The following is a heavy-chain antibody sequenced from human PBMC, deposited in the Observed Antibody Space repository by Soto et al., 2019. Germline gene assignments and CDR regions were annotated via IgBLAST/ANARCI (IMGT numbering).Heavy chain of an antibody. CDR2: TRNKADGYTT. Sequence: EVQLVESGGGLVQPGGSLRLSCEASGFTSSDHYMDWVRQAPGKGLEWVARTRNKADGYTTEYAASVKGRFTISRVDSQNSVFLQMNSLQTEDTAVYFCTRDLRYDSHSYQMDSGRGTLVTVSS. J-gene: IGHJ4*02. CDR3: TRDLRYDSHSYQMD. V-gene: IGHV3-72*01. D-gene: IGHD3-22*01. CDR1: GFTSSDHY.